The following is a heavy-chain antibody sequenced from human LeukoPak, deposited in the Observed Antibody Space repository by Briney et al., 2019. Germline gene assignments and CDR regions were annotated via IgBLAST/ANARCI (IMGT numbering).Heavy chain of an antibody. CDR2: SSSSGSTI. Sequence: SWGSLRLSCAASGFTFSSYEMNWVRQAPGKGLEWVSYSSSSGSTIYYADSVKGRFTIPRDNAKNSLYLQMNSLRAEDTAVYYCARDIIPAYCSGGSCYGTMLINIDYWGQGTLVTVSS. V-gene: IGHV3-48*03. J-gene: IGHJ4*02. CDR3: ARDIIPAYCSGGSCYGTMLINIDY. D-gene: IGHD2-15*01. CDR1: GFTFSSYE.